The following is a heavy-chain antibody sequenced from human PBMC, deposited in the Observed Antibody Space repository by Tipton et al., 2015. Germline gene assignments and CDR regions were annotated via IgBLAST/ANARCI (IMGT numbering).Heavy chain of an antibody. CDR2: ASYSGST. V-gene: IGHV4-30-4*08. Sequence: TLSLTCTVSGGSISSGDCYWYWIRQSPGKALEWIGLASYSGSTYYNPSLKSRVTISVDTSKNQFSLNLTSVTAADTAVYYCANLYVDYDYWGQGTLVTVSS. D-gene: IGHD4-17*01. CDR3: ANLYVDYDY. CDR1: GGSISSGDCY. J-gene: IGHJ4*02.